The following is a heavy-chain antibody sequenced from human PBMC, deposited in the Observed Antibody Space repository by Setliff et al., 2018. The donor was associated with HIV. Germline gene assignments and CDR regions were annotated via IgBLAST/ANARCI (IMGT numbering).Heavy chain of an antibody. V-gene: IGHV3-48*01. J-gene: IGHJ4*02. CDR3: AREGIAAAGSYSYGFGQIDY. Sequence: LRLSCAASGFPFSSYSMNWVRQAPGKGLEWVSYISSSSSTIYYADSVKGRFTISRDNAKNSLYLQMNSLRAEDTAVYYCAREGIAAAGSYSYGFGQIDYWGQGTLVTVSS. CDR2: ISSSSSTI. D-gene: IGHD6-13*01. CDR1: GFPFSSYS.